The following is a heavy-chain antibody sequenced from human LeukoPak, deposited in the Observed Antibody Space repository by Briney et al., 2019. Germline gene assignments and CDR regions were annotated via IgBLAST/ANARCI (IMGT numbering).Heavy chain of an antibody. V-gene: IGHV1-69*05. J-gene: IGHJ4*02. CDR3: AVPGREDY. Sequence: SVKVSCKASGGTFSSYAISWVRQAPGQGLEWMGGIIPILGTANYAQKFQGRVTITTDESTSTAYMELSSLRSEDTAVYSCAVPGREDYWGQGTLVTVSS. D-gene: IGHD1-26*01. CDR2: IIPILGTA. CDR1: GGTFSSYA.